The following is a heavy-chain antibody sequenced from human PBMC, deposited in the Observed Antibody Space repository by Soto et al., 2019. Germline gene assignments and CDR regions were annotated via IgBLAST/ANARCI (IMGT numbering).Heavy chain of an antibody. D-gene: IGHD3-22*01. CDR1: GGSFSGYY. V-gene: IGHV4-34*01. CDR2: INHSGST. J-gene: IGHJ6*02. Sequence: SETVSLTCAVYGGSFSGYYWSWIRQPPGKGLEWIGEINHSGSTNYNPSLKSRVTISVDTSKNQFSLKLSSVTAADTAVYYCARGRSSGYYLYYYYGMDVWGQGTTVTVSS. CDR3: ARGRSSGYYLYYYYGMDV.